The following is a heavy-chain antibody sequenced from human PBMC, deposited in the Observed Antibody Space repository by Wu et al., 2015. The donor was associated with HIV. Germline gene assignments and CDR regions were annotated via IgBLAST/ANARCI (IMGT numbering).Heavy chain of an antibody. CDR1: GYTFTGYY. CDR2: INPNSGGT. CDR3: AREDHPGYDFWSGYSHGLVGYFQH. D-gene: IGHD3-3*01. V-gene: IGHV1-2*02. J-gene: IGHJ1*01. Sequence: QVQLVQSGAEVKKPGASVKVSCKASGYTFTGYYMHWVRQAPGQGLEWMGWINPNSGGTNYAQKFQGRVTMTRDTSISTAYMELSRLRSDDTAVYYCAREDHPGYDFWSGYSHGLVGYFQHWGQGTLVTVSS.